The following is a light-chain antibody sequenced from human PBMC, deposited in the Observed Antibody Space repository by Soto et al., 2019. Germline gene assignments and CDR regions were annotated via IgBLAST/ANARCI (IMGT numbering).Light chain of an antibody. Sequence: EIVMTQSPVTLSVSPGERATLSCRASHDVSSRLAWYQQKPGQAPRLLIYDASTRATGLPARFSGSGSGTEFTLTISSLQSEDVAVYYCQHYTSWPLTFGGGTKVEIK. V-gene: IGKV3-15*01. CDR2: DAS. J-gene: IGKJ4*01. CDR3: QHYTSWPLT. CDR1: HDVSSR.